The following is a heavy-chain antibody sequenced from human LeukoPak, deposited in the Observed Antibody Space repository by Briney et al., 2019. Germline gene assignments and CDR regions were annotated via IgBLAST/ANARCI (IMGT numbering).Heavy chain of an antibody. V-gene: IGHV3-30-3*01. CDR1: GFTFSSYA. D-gene: IGHD2-21*02. J-gene: IGHJ4*02. Sequence: GRSLRLSCAASGFTFSSYAMHWVRQAPGKGLEWVAVISYDGSNKYYADSVKGRFTISRDNSKNTLYLQMNSLRAEDTAVYYCARGTGEVTAGYYWGQGTLVTVSS. CDR2: ISYDGSNK. CDR3: ARGTGEVTAGYY.